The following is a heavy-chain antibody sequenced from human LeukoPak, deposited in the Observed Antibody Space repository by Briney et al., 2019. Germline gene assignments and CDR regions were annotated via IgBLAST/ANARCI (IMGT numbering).Heavy chain of an antibody. CDR3: ARGANDFWSGPTTWFDP. J-gene: IGHJ5*02. Sequence: PSETLTLTCTVSGDSFSSGSYYWSWIRQPPGKGLEWIGYIYYSGSTNYNPSLKSRVTISVDTSKNQFSLKLSSVTAADTAVYYCARGANDFWSGPTTWFDPWGQGTLVTVSS. CDR1: GDSFSSGSYY. V-gene: IGHV4-61*01. CDR2: IYYSGST. D-gene: IGHD3-3*01.